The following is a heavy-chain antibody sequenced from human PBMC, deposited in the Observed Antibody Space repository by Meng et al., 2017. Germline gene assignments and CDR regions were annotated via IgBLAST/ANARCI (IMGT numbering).Heavy chain of an antibody. CDR1: GYTFTSYG. Sequence: QVQLVQSGAVVAKPGASVKVSCKASGYTFTSYGISWVQQAPGGGLEWMGWISAYNGNTNYAQKLQGRVTMTTDTYTSTPYLDLRTLGSADTDVYYCARAGIEVAGPVYWGQRPLVTVSS. V-gene: IGHV1-18*01. D-gene: IGHD6-19*01. CDR3: ARAGIEVAGPVY. J-gene: IGHJ4*02. CDR2: ISAYNGNT.